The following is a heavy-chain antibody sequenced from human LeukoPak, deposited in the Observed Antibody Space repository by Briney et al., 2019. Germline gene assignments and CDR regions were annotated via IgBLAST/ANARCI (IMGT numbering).Heavy chain of an antibody. CDR1: GGSFSGYY. D-gene: IGHD3-22*01. Sequence: SETLSLTCAVYGGSFSGYYWSWIRQPPGKGLEWIGEINHSGSTNYNPSLKSRVTISVDTSKNQFSLKLSSVTAADTAVYYCPRGLFMIVVLHPLPLDPWGQRTLVTVSS. J-gene: IGHJ5*02. V-gene: IGHV4-34*01. CDR2: INHSGST. CDR3: PRGLFMIVVLHPLPLDP.